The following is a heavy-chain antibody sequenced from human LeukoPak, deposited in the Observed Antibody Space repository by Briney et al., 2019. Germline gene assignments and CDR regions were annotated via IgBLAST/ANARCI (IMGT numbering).Heavy chain of an antibody. CDR2: IKQDGSEK. CDR3: ARDSVSHFDY. Sequence: PGGSLRLSCAASGFTFSSYEMNWVRQAPGKGLEWVANIKQDGSEKYYVDSVKGRFTISRDNAKNSLYLQMNSLRAEDTAVYYCARDSVSHFDYWGQGTLVTVSS. D-gene: IGHD5/OR15-5a*01. CDR1: GFTFSSYE. J-gene: IGHJ4*02. V-gene: IGHV3-7*01.